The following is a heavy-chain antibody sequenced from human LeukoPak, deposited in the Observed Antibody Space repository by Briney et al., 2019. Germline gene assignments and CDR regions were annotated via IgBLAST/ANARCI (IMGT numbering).Heavy chain of an antibody. CDR3: TRDFQGY. CDR1: GFTFSTYW. Sequence: GGSLRLSCAASGFTFSTYWMGWVRRAPGKGLEWVANIKGDGSEIYYVDSVRGRFTISRDNAQNSLYLQLSSLRDEDTAVYRCTRDFQGYWGQGTLVTVSS. CDR2: IKGDGSEI. J-gene: IGHJ4*02. V-gene: IGHV3-7*01.